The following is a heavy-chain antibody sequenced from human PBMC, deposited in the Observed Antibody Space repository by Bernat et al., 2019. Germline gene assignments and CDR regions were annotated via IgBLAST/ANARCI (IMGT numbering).Heavy chain of an antibody. D-gene: IGHD3-3*01. CDR2: NYYSGST. CDR3: AGHGESYYDFWSGYPEHYFDY. Sequence: QLQLQESGPGLVKPSETLSLTCTVSGGSISSSSYYWGWIRQPPGKGLEWIGSNYYSGSTYYNPSLKSPVTISVDTSENQFSLKLSSVTAADTAVYYCAGHGESYYDFWSGYPEHYFDYWGQGTLVTVSS. V-gene: IGHV4-39*01. CDR1: GGSISSSSYY. J-gene: IGHJ4*02.